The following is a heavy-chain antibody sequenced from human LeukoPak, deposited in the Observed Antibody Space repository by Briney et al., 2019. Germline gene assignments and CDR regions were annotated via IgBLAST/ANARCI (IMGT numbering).Heavy chain of an antibody. V-gene: IGHV3-20*04. CDR3: ARGGSPAHYNYYMDV. CDR2: INWNGGST. J-gene: IGHJ6*03. CDR1: GFTFDDYG. Sequence: PGGSLRLSCAASGFTFDDYGMSWVRQAPGKGLEWVSGINWNGGSTGYADSVKCRFTISRDNAKNSLYLQMNSLRAEDTALYYCARGGSPAHYNYYMDVWGKGTTVTVSS.